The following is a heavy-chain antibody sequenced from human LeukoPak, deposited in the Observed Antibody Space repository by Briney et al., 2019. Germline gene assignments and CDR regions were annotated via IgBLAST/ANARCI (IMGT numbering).Heavy chain of an antibody. Sequence: ASAKVSCKASGYTFTSYDINWVRQATGQGLEWMGWMNPNSGNTGYAQKFQGRVTMTRNTSISTAYMELSSLRSEDTAVYYCARLKYSSGWYEDYWGQGTLVTVSS. J-gene: IGHJ4*02. CDR2: MNPNSGNT. CDR1: GYTFTSYD. CDR3: ARLKYSSGWYEDY. V-gene: IGHV1-8*01. D-gene: IGHD6-19*01.